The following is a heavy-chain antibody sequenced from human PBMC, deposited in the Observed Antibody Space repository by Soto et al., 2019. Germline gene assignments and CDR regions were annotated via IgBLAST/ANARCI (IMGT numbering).Heavy chain of an antibody. V-gene: IGHV3-49*03. CDR3: TRGCSSTSCYHYYYGMDV. Sequence: GSLRLSCTASGFTFGDYAMSWFRQAPGKGLEWVGFIRSKAYGGTTEYAASVKGRFTISRDDSKSIAYLQMNSLKTEDTAVYYCTRGCSSTSCYHYYYGMDVWGQGTTVTVSS. CDR1: GFTFGDYA. CDR2: IRSKAYGGTT. J-gene: IGHJ6*02. D-gene: IGHD2-2*01.